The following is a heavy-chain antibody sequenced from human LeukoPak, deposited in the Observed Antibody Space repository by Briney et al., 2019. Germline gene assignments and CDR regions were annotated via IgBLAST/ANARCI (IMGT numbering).Heavy chain of an antibody. Sequence: PGGSLRLSCAASGFTFSSYEMNWVRQAPGMGLEWISYISNGGRTIYYADSVKGRFTISRDNAKNSLYLQMNSLRAEDTAVYYCARGTEGYSSGWYDYWGQGTLVTVSS. J-gene: IGHJ4*02. CDR1: GFTFSSYE. CDR2: ISNGGRTI. D-gene: IGHD6-13*01. CDR3: ARGTEGYSSGWYDY. V-gene: IGHV3-48*03.